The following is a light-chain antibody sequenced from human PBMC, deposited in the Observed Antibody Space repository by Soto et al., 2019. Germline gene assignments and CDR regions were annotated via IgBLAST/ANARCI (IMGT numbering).Light chain of an antibody. CDR2: DSS. V-gene: IGKV3-20*01. CDR3: QQYVDSPET. J-gene: IGKJ4*01. CDR1: QSINNY. Sequence: EIVLTQSPGTLSLSPGERATLSCRASQSINNYVAWYQQKPGQAPRVLIYDSSIRATGVPDRFSGSGSGTDFTLTISRLDPEDFAVYYCQQYVDSPETFGGGTKVEIK.